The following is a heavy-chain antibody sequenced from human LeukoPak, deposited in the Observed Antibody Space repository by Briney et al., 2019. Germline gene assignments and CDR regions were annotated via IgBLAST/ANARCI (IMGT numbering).Heavy chain of an antibody. J-gene: IGHJ5*02. CDR3: ARGANWFDP. Sequence: SETLSLTCTVSGGSIRTYYWSWLRQPPGKGLEWLGYIYYSGSTNYNPSLKSRVTISVDTSKDHFSLKLSSVTAADTAVYYCARGANWFDPWGQGTLVTVSS. CDR1: GGSIRTYY. CDR2: IYYSGST. V-gene: IGHV4-59*01.